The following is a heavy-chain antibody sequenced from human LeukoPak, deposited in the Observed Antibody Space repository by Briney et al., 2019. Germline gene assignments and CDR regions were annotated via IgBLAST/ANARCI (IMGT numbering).Heavy chain of an antibody. Sequence: PGGSLRLSCAASGFTFSNYEMNWVRQAPGKGLEWVSYISSSGTTRFYPDSVRGRFTISRDNAKNSLYLQMNSLRAEDTAVYYCARDHSSSWYYFDYWGQGTLVTVSS. D-gene: IGHD6-13*01. J-gene: IGHJ4*02. V-gene: IGHV3-48*03. CDR2: ISSSGTTR. CDR1: GFTFSNYE. CDR3: ARDHSSSWYYFDY.